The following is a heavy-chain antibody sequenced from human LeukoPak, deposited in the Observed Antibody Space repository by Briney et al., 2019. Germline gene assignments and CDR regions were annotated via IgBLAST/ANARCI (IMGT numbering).Heavy chain of an antibody. CDR3: ASGSYFDY. D-gene: IGHD1-26*01. V-gene: IGHV3-7*01. CDR2: IKQDGSEK. CDR1: GFTFSSSW. Sequence: PGGSPRLSCAASGFTFSSSWMSWARQAPGKGLECVANIKQDGSEKYYVDSVKGRFTISRDNAKNSLYLQMNSLRAEDTAVYYCASGSYFDYWGQGTLVTVSS. J-gene: IGHJ4*02.